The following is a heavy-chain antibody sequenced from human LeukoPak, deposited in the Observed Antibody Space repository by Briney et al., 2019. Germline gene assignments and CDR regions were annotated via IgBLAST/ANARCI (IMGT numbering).Heavy chain of an antibody. V-gene: IGHV3-21*01. CDR1: GFTFSSYS. CDR2: ISSSSSYI. J-gene: IGHJ3*02. Sequence: GGSLRLSCAASGFTFSSYSMNWVRQAPGKGLEWVSSISSSSSYIYYADSVKGRFTISRDNAKNSLYLQMNSLRAEDTAVYFCAKGDYGGNSHTFDIWGQGTLVTVSS. D-gene: IGHD4-23*01. CDR3: AKGDYGGNSHTFDI.